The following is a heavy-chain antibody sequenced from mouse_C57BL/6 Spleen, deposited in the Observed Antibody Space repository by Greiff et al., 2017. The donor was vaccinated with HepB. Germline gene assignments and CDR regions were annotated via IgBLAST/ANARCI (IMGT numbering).Heavy chain of an antibody. J-gene: IGHJ2*01. Sequence: QVQLQQSGAELARPGASVKMSCKASGYTFTSYTMHWVKQRPGQGLEWIGYINPSSGYTKYNQKFKDKAKLTSDKSSSTAYMQLSSLTSEDSAVYYCANLIWLRQGSFDYWGQGTTLTVSS. D-gene: IGHD2-2*01. CDR2: INPSSGYT. CDR1: GYTFTSYT. CDR3: ANLIWLRQGSFDY. V-gene: IGHV1-4*01.